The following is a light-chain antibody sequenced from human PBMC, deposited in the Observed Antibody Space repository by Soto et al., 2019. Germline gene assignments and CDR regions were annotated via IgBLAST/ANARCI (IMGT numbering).Light chain of an antibody. CDR3: LVFYSGAMI. Sequence: QAVVTQEPSLTVSPGGTVTLTCGSSAGTITTGHFPYWFQQKPGQAPRTLIYDTSDRHSWTPARFAGSLLGGKAALTLSGVQAEDEADYYCLVFYSGAMIFGGGTKLTV. V-gene: IGLV7-46*01. CDR1: AGTITTGHF. J-gene: IGLJ2*01. CDR2: DTS.